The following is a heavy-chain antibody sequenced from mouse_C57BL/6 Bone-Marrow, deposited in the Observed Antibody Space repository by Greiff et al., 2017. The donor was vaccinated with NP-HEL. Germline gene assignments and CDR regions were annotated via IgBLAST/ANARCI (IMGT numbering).Heavy chain of an antibody. CDR1: GFTFSSYG. J-gene: IGHJ1*03. CDR3: ARRGWESYFDV. V-gene: IGHV5-6*01. Sequence: EVQLVESGGDLVKPGGSLKLSCAASGFTFSSYGMSWVRQTPDKRLEWVATISSGGSYTYYTDSVKGRFTISRDNAKNTLYLQMSSLKSEDTAMYYWARRGWESYFDVWGTGTTVTVSS. CDR2: ISSGGSYT. D-gene: IGHD2-3*01.